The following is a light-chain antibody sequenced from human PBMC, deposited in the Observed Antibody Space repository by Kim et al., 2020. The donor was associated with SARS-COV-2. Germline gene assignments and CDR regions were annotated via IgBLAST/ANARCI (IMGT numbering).Light chain of an antibody. V-gene: IGKV1-5*03. CDR2: KAS. CDR3: QQYDSSPWT. Sequence: ASVGDRVTRTCRASQSMSSWLAWYQQKPGKAPKLLIYKASSLESGVPSRFSGSGSGTEFTLTISSLQPDDFATYYCQQYDSSPWTFGQGTKVDIK. J-gene: IGKJ1*01. CDR1: QSMSSW.